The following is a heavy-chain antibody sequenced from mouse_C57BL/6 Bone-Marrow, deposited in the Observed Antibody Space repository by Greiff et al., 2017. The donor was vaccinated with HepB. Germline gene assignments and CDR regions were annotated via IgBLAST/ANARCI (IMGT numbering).Heavy chain of an antibody. D-gene: IGHD1-1*01. J-gene: IGHJ2*01. V-gene: IGHV5-17*01. CDR1: GFTFSDYG. Sequence: EVKLMESGGGLVKPGGSLKLSCAASGFTFSDYGMHWVRQAPEKGLEWVAYISSVSSTIYYADTVKGRFTISRDNAKNTLFLQMTSLRSEDTAMYYCARITTVRDYFDYWGQGTTLTVSS. CDR2: ISSVSSTI. CDR3: ARITTVRDYFDY.